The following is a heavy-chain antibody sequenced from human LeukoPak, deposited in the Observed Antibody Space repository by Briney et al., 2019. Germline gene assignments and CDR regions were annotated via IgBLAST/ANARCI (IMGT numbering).Heavy chain of an antibody. Sequence: SETLSLTCTVSGGSISSGDYYWSWIRQPPGKGLEWIGYIYYSGTTYYNPSLKSRVTISVDTSKNQFSLKLSSVTAADTAVYYCARADCSSTSCYKRYADYYYGMDVGGQGTTVTVSS. V-gene: IGHV4-30-4*01. CDR3: ARADCSSTSCYKRYADYYYGMDV. J-gene: IGHJ6*02. CDR1: GGSISSGDYY. CDR2: IYYSGTT. D-gene: IGHD2-2*02.